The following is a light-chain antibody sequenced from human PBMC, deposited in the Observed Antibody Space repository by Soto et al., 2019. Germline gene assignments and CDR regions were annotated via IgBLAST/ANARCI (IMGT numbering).Light chain of an antibody. V-gene: IGKV1-27*01. Sequence: DIQMTQSPSSLSASVGDRVTITCRASQGISNYLAWYQQKPGKVPKLLIYAASTLQSGVPSRFSGSGSGPEFTLTISSLQPDDFGTYYCQQYNSFAWTFGQGSKVDIK. J-gene: IGKJ1*01. CDR2: AAS. CDR1: QGISNY. CDR3: QQYNSFAWT.